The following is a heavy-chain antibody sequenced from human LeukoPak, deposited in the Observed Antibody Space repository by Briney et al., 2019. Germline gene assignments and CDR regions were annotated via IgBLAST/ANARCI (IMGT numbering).Heavy chain of an antibody. Sequence: TGGSLRLSCAASGFTSSSYAMNWVRQAPGKGLEWVSSISLTSNDIYYAASVRGRFIISRDNAKNLLSLQMNSLRAEDTALYYCARGDTSLQRNDALDIWGQGTMVSVSS. J-gene: IGHJ3*02. V-gene: IGHV3-21*01. CDR3: ARGDTSLQRNDALDI. CDR1: GFTSSSYA. D-gene: IGHD2/OR15-2a*01. CDR2: ISLTSNDI.